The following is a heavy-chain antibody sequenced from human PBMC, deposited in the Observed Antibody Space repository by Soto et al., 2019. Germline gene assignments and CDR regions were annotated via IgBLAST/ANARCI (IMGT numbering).Heavy chain of an antibody. CDR2: ISYDGSNK. CDR3: AKDLLWLWFGELTTRYYYYGMDV. CDR1: GFTFSSYG. V-gene: IGHV3-30*18. J-gene: IGHJ6*02. D-gene: IGHD3-10*01. Sequence: QVQLVESGGGVVQPGRSLRLSCAASGFTFSSYGMHWVRQAPGKGLEWVAVISYDGSNKYYADSVKGRFTISRDNSKNTLYLQMNRLRAEDTAVYYCAKDLLWLWFGELTTRYYYYGMDVWGQGTTVTVSS.